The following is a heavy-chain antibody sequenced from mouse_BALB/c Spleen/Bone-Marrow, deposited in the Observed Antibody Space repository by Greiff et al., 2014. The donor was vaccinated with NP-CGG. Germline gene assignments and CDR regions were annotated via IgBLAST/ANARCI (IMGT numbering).Heavy chain of an antibody. CDR1: GYAFSSSW. J-gene: IGHJ3*01. Sequence: VQLQQSGPKLVKPGASVKISCKASGYAFSSSWMNWVKQRPGQGLEWIGRIYPGDGNTNYNGKFKGKATLTADKSSTTAYMQLSSRTSVDSAVYFCALYDYDGLSWFAYWGQGTLVTGSA. V-gene: IGHV1-82*01. CDR2: IYPGDGNT. CDR3: ALYDYDGLSWFAY. D-gene: IGHD2-4*01.